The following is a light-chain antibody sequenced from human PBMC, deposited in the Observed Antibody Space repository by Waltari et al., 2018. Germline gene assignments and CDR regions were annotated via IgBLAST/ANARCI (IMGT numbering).Light chain of an antibody. CDR2: GAS. Sequence: DIQMTQSPSSLSASVGDRVTIPCRASQSVRNYVKRYQQKRGKAPNLLISGASSLQSGITLRCSSSGYGTDFTLTITSMQPEDIATYYCQQIYNSPRTFGPGTKVNIK. V-gene: IGKV1-39*01. CDR3: QQIYNSPRT. CDR1: QSVRNY. J-gene: IGKJ3*01.